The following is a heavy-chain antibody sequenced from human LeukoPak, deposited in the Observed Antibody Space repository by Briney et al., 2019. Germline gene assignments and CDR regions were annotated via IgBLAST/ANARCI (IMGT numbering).Heavy chain of an antibody. CDR3: ARLGGYSGRLDY. J-gene: IGHJ4*02. V-gene: IGHV3-21*04. D-gene: IGHD5-12*01. CDR2: ISSSSSYI. Sequence: GGSLRLSCAASGFTFSSYSMNWVRQAPGKGLEWVSSISSSSSYIYYADSVKGRFTISRDNAKNSLYLQMNSLRAEDTAVYYCARLGGYSGRLDYWGQGTLVTVSS. CDR1: GFTFSSYS.